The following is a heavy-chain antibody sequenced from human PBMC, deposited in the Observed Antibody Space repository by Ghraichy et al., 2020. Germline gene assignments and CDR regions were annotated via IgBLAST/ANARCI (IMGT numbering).Heavy chain of an antibody. D-gene: IGHD6-13*01. CDR1: GFTFSSYS. V-gene: IGHV3-21*01. Sequence: GGSLRLSCAASGFTFSSYSMNWVRQAPGKGLEWVSSISSSSSYIYYADSVKGRFTISRDNAKNSLYLQMNSLRAEDTAVYYCARDCGRGSSWPDAFDIWGQGTMVTVSS. CDR2: ISSSSSYI. J-gene: IGHJ3*02. CDR3: ARDCGRGSSWPDAFDI.